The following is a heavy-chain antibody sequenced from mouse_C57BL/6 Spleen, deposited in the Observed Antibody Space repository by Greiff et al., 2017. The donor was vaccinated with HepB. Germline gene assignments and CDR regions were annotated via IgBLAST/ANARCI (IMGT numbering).Heavy chain of an antibody. Sequence: VQLQQPGAELVRPGSSVKLSCKASGYTFTSYWMHWVKQRPIQGLEWIGNIDPSDSETHYNQKFKDKATLTVDKSSSTAYMQLSSLTSEDSAVYYCARSPTTVVATGYFDVWGTGTTVTVSS. V-gene: IGHV1-52*01. D-gene: IGHD1-1*01. CDR2: IDPSDSET. J-gene: IGHJ1*03. CDR1: GYTFTSYW. CDR3: ARSPTTVVATGYFDV.